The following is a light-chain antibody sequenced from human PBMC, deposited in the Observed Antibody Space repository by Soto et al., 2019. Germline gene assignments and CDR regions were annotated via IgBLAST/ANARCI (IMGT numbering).Light chain of an antibody. CDR1: QSVNSNY. Sequence: ETVLTQSPGTVSLSPGERATLSCRTSQSVNSNYLAWYQQKPGQAPRLLIYGVFNRATGIPDRFSGSGSGTDFNLTISGLEPEDSAVYYCQHYDGSPRTFGQGTKLEIK. J-gene: IGKJ2*01. CDR2: GVF. CDR3: QHYDGSPRT. V-gene: IGKV3-20*01.